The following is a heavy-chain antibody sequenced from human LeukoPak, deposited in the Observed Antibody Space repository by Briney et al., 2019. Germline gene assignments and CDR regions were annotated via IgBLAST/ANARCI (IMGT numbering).Heavy chain of an antibody. CDR1: GYTFTGYF. D-gene: IGHD2-15*01. Sequence: ASVKVSCKASGYTFTGYFMHWVRQAPGQGLEWMGWINPDSGDTNYAQKFQGRVTMTRDTSINTAYMELNRLRSDDTAVYYCARRDCSGGSCYSGIDYWGQGTLATVSS. J-gene: IGHJ4*02. CDR3: ARRDCSGGSCYSGIDY. V-gene: IGHV1-2*02. CDR2: INPDSGDT.